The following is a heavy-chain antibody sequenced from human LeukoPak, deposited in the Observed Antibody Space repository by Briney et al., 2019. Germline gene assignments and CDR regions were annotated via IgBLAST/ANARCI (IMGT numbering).Heavy chain of an antibody. CDR2: IYYSGST. CDR3: ARRSYDILTGYKYGMDV. D-gene: IGHD3-9*01. Sequence: TSETLSLTCTVSGGSISSSSYYWGWIRQPPGKGLEWIGSIYYSGSTYYNPSLKSRVTISVDTSKNQFSLKLSSVTAADTAVYYCARRSYDILTGYKYGMDVWGQGTTVTVSS. J-gene: IGHJ6*02. CDR1: GGSISSSSYY. V-gene: IGHV4-39*01.